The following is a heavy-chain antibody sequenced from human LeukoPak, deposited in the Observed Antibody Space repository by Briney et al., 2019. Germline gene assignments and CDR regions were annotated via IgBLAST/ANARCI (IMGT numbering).Heavy chain of an antibody. V-gene: IGHV2-5*02. CDR2: IYWDDDK. D-gene: IGHD6-25*01. Sequence: SGPTLVNPTQTLTLTCTFSGFSFSTSRVGVGWIRQPPGKALEWLAHIYWDDDKRYSPSLKSRLTIAKVTFKNRVVLTMTNMDPVDTATYYCAHKARIGAQFDYWGQGTLVTVSS. CDR3: AHKARIGAQFDY. CDR1: GFSFSTSRVG. J-gene: IGHJ4*02.